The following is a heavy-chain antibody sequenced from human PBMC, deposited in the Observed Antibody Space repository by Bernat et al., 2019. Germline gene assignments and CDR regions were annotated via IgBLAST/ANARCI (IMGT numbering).Heavy chain of an antibody. Sequence: QVQLVESGGGVVQPGRSLRLSCAASGFIFSCCSIHWVRQAPGQGLEWVAVISYDGSNKYYAESVKGRFTISRDNSKNTLYLQMNSLRVEDTAVYYCTRDLPGDGDFGMDYWGQGTLVTVSS. CDR1: GFIFSCCS. V-gene: IGHV3-30*01. D-gene: IGHD4-17*01. CDR2: ISYDGSNK. CDR3: TRDLPGDGDFGMDY. J-gene: IGHJ4*02.